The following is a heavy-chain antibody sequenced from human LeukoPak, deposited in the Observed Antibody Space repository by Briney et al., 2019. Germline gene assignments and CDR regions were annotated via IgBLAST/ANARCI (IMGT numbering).Heavy chain of an antibody. J-gene: IGHJ5*02. Sequence: GGSLRLSCAASGFTFSNFAMTWVRQAPGKGLEWVSSITGSHGPTYNTDSVKGRFTISRDNSQNTLYLQMNSLRAEDTAVYYCARDSPGDCTNAVCYTVNWFDPWGQGTLVTVSS. CDR2: ITGSHGPT. V-gene: IGHV3-23*01. CDR3: ARDSPGDCTNAVCYTVNWFDP. CDR1: GFTFSNFA. D-gene: IGHD2-8*01.